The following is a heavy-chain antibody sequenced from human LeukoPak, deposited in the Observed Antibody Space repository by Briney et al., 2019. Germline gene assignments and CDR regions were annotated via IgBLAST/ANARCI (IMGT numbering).Heavy chain of an antibody. CDR1: GGSFSGYY. CDR3: ARGTDSYGSKGAAFDY. Sequence: PSETLSLTCAVYGGSFSGYYWSWIRQPPGKGLEWIGEINHSGSTNYNPSLKSRVTISVDTSKNQFSLKLSSVTAADTAVYYCARGTDSYGSKGAAFDYWGQGTLVTVS. J-gene: IGHJ4*02. CDR2: INHSGST. V-gene: IGHV4-34*01. D-gene: IGHD5-18*01.